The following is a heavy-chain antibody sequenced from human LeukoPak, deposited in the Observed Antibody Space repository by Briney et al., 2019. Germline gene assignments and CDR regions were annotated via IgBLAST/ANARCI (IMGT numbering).Heavy chain of an antibody. V-gene: IGHV3-53*01. CDR2: IFPDGRT. CDR3: AKTNTVYGDFDY. J-gene: IGHJ4*02. CDR1: GLTVTDNY. Sequence: PGGSLRLSCAASGLTVTDNYFSWVRQAPGKGLEWVSVIFPDGRTYHADSVKGRFTISRDRPKNTLLLQMNSLRADDTALYHCAKTNTVYGDFDYWGQGILVTVSS. D-gene: IGHD2/OR15-2a*01.